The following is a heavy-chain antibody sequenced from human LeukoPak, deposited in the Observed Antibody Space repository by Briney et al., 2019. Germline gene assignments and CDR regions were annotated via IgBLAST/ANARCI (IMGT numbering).Heavy chain of an antibody. CDR2: IYTSGST. D-gene: IGHD4-23*01. Sequence: SETLSLTCTVSGDSISSYYWSWIRQPAGKGLEWIGRIYTSGSTNYNPSLKSRVTMSVDTSKNQFSLKLSSVTAADTAVYYCARDLTVVRYYYYYYMDVWGKGTTVTVSS. J-gene: IGHJ6*03. CDR1: GDSISSYY. CDR3: ARDLTVVRYYYYYYMDV. V-gene: IGHV4-4*07.